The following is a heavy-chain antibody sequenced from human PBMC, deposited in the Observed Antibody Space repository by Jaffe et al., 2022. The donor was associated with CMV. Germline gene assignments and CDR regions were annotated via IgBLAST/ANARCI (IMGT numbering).Heavy chain of an antibody. D-gene: IGHD3-3*01. Sequence: QVQLQESGPGLVKPSETLSLTCTVSGGSISSYYWSWIRQPPGKGLEWIGYIYYSGSTNYNPSLKSRVTISVDTSKNQFSLKLSSVTAADTAVYYCARGSGVVNTGFDYWGQGTLVTVSS. J-gene: IGHJ4*02. CDR1: GGSISSYY. CDR2: IYYSGST. V-gene: IGHV4-59*01. CDR3: ARGSGVVNTGFDY.